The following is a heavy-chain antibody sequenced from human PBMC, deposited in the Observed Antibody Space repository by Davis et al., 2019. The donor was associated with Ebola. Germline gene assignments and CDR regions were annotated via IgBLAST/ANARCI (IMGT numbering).Heavy chain of an antibody. CDR1: GGSFSGYY. CDR2: INHSGST. J-gene: IGHJ3*02. D-gene: IGHD3-3*01. V-gene: IGHV4-34*01. Sequence: SETLSLTCAVYGGSFSGYYWSWIRQPPGKGLEWIGEINHSGSTNYNPSLKSRVTISVDTSKNQFSLKLSSVTAADTAVYYCARGALRFLEWLLSPSGAFDIWGQGTMVTVSS. CDR3: ARGALRFLEWLLSPSGAFDI.